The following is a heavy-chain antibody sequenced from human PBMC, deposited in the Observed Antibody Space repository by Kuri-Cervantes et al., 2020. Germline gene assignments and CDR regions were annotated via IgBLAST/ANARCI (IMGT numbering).Heavy chain of an antibody. V-gene: IGHV4-30-2*03. D-gene: IGHD3-22*01. CDR1: GGSISSGGYS. CDR2: IYHSGST. J-gene: IGHJ4*01. CDR3: ARHEYSNYYDSSGLSSNFDC. Sequence: SETLSLTCAVSGGSISSGGYSWGWIRQPPGKGLEWIGYIYHSGSTHYKPSLKSRVTISVDTSQNPFSLTLSSVTAADTAVYYCARHEYSNYYDSSGLSSNFDCWGQGTLVTVSS.